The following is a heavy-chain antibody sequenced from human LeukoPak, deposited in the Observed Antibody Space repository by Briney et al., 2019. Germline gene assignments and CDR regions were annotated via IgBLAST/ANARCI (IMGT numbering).Heavy chain of an antibody. D-gene: IGHD3-10*01. CDR2: IYSSGST. J-gene: IGHJ4*02. CDR3: ARLEAKGSGSYYSNFDY. V-gene: IGHV4-39*01. Sequence: PSETLSLTCTVSGGSMSSSSYYWGRIRQPPGKGLEWIGSIYSSGSTYYNPSLKSRVTISVDTSKNQFSLKLNSVTAADTAVYYCARLEAKGSGSYYSNFDYWGQGTLVTVSS. CDR1: GGSMSSSSYY.